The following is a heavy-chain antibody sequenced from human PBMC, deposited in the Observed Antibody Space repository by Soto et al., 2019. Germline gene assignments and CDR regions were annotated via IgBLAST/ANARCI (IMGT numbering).Heavy chain of an antibody. J-gene: IGHJ4*02. CDR2: ISGSGGTT. CDR3: AKVGQQVAIFDY. Sequence: GGSLRLSFAASGFTVSSYAMSWVRQAPGKGLEWVSAISGSGGTTYYADSVKGRFTISRDNSKKTLYLEMNSLRAEDRAVYYCAKVGQQVAIFDYWGQGTLVTVSS. D-gene: IGHD6-13*01. CDR1: GFTVSSYA. V-gene: IGHV3-23*01.